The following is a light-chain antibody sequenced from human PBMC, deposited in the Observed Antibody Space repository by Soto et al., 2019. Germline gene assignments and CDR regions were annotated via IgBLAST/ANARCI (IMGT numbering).Light chain of an antibody. Sequence: EIVMTQSPATLSVSPGERATLSCRASQSVSSNLAWYQQKPGQAPRLLIYGASTRATGIPARFSGSGSGTEFTLTISSLQSEDFAVYYCQQYYIVPYTFGQGTKLEI. V-gene: IGKV3-15*01. CDR3: QQYYIVPYT. CDR1: QSVSSN. J-gene: IGKJ2*01. CDR2: GAS.